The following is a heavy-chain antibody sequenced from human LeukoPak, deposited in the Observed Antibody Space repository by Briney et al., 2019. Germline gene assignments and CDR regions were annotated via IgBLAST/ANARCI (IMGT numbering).Heavy chain of an antibody. CDR3: ARGLTTTPNSFDP. D-gene: IGHD4-17*01. Sequence: GGSLRLSCAASGFTFSSYWMNWVRQAPGTGLEWVANINQGGSTKYYLDSVKGRFTISRDNAKNSLYLQMNSLRAEETAVYYCARGLTTTPNSFDPWGQGTLVTVSS. J-gene: IGHJ5*02. CDR2: INQGGSTK. CDR1: GFTFSSYW. V-gene: IGHV3-7*01.